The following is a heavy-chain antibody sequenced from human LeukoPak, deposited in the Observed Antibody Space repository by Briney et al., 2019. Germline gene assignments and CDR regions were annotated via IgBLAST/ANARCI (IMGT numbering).Heavy chain of an antibody. CDR1: GFIFDDYA. D-gene: IGHD2-21*02. CDR2: IKSETDGGTT. J-gene: IGHJ1*01. V-gene: IGHV3-15*01. Sequence: GGSLRLSCAASGFIFDDYAMHWVRQAPGKGLEWVGRIKSETDGGTTDYASPVKGRFTISRDDSKNTLYLQMSSLKTEDPAVYYCIEEGSDCGGDCYSEFQHWGQGTLVTVSS. CDR3: IEEGSDCGGDCYSEFQH.